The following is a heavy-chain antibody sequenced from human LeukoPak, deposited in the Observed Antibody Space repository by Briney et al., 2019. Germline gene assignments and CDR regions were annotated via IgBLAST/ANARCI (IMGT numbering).Heavy chain of an antibody. CDR1: GGSISSYY. J-gene: IGHJ4*02. CDR2: IYYSGST. Sequence: SETLSLTCTVSGGSISSYYWSWIRQPPGKGLEWIGYIYYSGSTNYNPSLKSRVTISVDTSKTQFSLKLSSVTAADTAVYYCARVVGATDYWGQGTLVTVSS. CDR3: ARVVGATDY. V-gene: IGHV4-59*01. D-gene: IGHD1-26*01.